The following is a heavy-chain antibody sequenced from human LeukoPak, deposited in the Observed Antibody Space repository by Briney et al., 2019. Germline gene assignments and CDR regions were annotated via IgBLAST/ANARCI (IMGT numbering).Heavy chain of an antibody. CDR1: GSICTNYW. D-gene: IGHD6-13*01. Sequence: HGASLKISCEGSGSICTNYWIGWVRPLPGKGLGWRGIIYPGDSDTRYSPSFQGQVTLSVDKSISTAYLQWSSLKASDTAMYYCAGSSGIAAANSFDYWGQGTLVTVSS. V-gene: IGHV5-51*01. J-gene: IGHJ4*02. CDR2: IYPGDSDT. CDR3: AGSSGIAAANSFDY.